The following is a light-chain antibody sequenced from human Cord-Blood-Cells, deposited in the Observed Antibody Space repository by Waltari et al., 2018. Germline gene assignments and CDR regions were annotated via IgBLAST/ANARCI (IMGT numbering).Light chain of an antibody. J-gene: IGKJ2*04. CDR1: QSVSSN. CDR2: GAS. Sequence: EMVMPQSPATLSVSAGERAAPSCRASQSVSSNLAWYQQKPGQARRLLTYGASTRATGTPARFSGSGSETEFTVTFSSLQSEDFAVYYCQQYNIWAPCSFGQGTTLEI. V-gene: IGKV3-15*01. CDR3: QQYNIWAPCS.